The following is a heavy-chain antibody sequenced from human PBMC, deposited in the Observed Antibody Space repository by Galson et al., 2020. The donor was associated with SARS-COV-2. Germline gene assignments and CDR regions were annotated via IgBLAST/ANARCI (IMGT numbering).Heavy chain of an antibody. CDR1: GYTLTSYY. D-gene: IGHD4-4*01. V-gene: IGHV1-46*01. J-gene: IGHJ6*02. CDR3: ARDFTTVTTSTYYYGMDV. CDR2: INPSGGST. Sequence: ASVKVSCKASGYTLTSYYMHWVRQAPGQGPEWMGIINPSGGSTSHAQKFQGRVTMTRDTSTSTVYMELSSLRSEDTAVYYCARDFTTVTTSTYYYGMDVWGQGTTVTVSS.